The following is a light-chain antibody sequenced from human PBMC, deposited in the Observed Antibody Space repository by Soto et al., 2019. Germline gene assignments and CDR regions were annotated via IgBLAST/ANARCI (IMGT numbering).Light chain of an antibody. Sequence: QSVLTQPASVSGSPGQSITISCTGTSNDVGGYNLVSWFQQHPGKAPKLMISEVNKRPSGVSNRFSGSKSANTASLTISGLQAEDEAEYYCCSRVGGSSPQWVFGGGTQLTVL. V-gene: IGLV2-23*02. CDR2: EVN. J-gene: IGLJ3*02. CDR3: CSRVGGSSPQWV. CDR1: SNDVGGYNL.